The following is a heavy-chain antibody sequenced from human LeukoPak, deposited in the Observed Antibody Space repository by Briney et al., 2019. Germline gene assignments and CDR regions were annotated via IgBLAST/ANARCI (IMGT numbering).Heavy chain of an antibody. V-gene: IGHV5-10-1*01. Sequence: GESLQISCKGSGYSFTSYWISWVRQMPGKGLEWMGRIDPSDSYTNYSPSFQGHVTISADKSISTAYLQWSSLKASDTAMYYCARQTMVRGVYYGMDVWGKGTTVTVSS. J-gene: IGHJ6*04. D-gene: IGHD3-10*01. CDR2: IDPSDSYT. CDR1: GYSFTSYW. CDR3: ARQTMVRGVYYGMDV.